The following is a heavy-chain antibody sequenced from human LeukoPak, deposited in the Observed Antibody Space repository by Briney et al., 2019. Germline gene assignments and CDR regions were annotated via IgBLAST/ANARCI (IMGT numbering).Heavy chain of an antibody. CDR2: INPSGST. J-gene: IGHJ6*03. CDR3: ARGGGYYYMDV. Sequence: PSETLSLTCAVYGGSFSGYYWSWIRQPPGKGLEWIGEINPSGSTNYNPSLKSRVTISEDTSKNQFSLKLSSVTAADTAVYYCARGGGYYYMDVWDKGTTVTVSS. V-gene: IGHV4-34*01. CDR1: GGSFSGYY. D-gene: IGHD3-10*01.